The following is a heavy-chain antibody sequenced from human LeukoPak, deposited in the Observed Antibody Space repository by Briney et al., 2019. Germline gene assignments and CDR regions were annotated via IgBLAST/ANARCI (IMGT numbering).Heavy chain of an antibody. Sequence: SETLSLTCAVHGGSFSSYYWSWIRQPPGKGLEGIGELNHSGNTNYNPSLKSRVTISVDTSKDQFSLKLNSVTAADTAVYYCSRALYDSWSGYYMHDAFDIWGQGTIVTVSS. CDR3: SRALYDSWSGYYMHDAFDI. J-gene: IGHJ3*02. CDR2: LNHSGNT. CDR1: GGSFSSYY. V-gene: IGHV4-34*01. D-gene: IGHD3-3*01.